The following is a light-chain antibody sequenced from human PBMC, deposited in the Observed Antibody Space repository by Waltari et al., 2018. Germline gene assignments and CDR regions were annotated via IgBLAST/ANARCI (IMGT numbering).Light chain of an antibody. CDR3: QQRFNWIFT. V-gene: IGKV3-11*01. Sequence: VLTQSPATLSLSPGERATLSCRASEPIGRSLAWYQQRPGQAPRLLIYETSNRATGIPARFSGSGSGTDFTLTIRSLESEDFAVYYCQQRFNWIFTFGPGTKVDI. J-gene: IGKJ3*01. CDR1: EPIGRS. CDR2: ETS.